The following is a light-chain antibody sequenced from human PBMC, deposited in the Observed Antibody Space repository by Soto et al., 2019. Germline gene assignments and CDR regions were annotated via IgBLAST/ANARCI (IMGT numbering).Light chain of an antibody. V-gene: IGLV1-47*01. CDR3: AAWDDSLSGVL. CDR1: SSNIGSNY. CDR2: RNN. Sequence: QPVLTQPPSASGTPGQRVTISCSGSSSNIGSNYEYWYQQLPGTAPKLLIYRNNQRPSGVPDRFSGSKSGTSASLAISGLRSEDEADYYCAAWDDSLSGVLFGGGTKLTVL. J-gene: IGLJ2*01.